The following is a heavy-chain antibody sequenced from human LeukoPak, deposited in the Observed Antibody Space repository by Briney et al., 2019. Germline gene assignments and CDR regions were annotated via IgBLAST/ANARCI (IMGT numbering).Heavy chain of an antibody. CDR3: ASLGITGTTGYFDY. J-gene: IGHJ4*02. CDR2: IRSESSST. D-gene: IGHD1-14*01. V-gene: IGHV3-48*01. Sequence: PGGSLRLSCAASGFTFSRYTMNWVRQAPGKELEWISNIRSESSSTTYADSVKGRFTISRDNAKNSLYLQINSLRAEDTAVYYCASLGITGTTGYFDYWGQGTLVTVSS. CDR1: GFTFSRYT.